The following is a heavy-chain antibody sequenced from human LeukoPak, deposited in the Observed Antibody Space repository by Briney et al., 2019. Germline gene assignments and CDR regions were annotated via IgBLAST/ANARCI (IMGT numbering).Heavy chain of an antibody. CDR2: IDPSDSHT. CDR1: GYSFSSYW. J-gene: IGHJ4*02. Sequence: GESLKISCKGSGYSFSSYWISWVRQMPGKGLEWVGRIDPSDSHTNYNPSFQGHVTISADKSISTAYLQWSSLKASDTAMYFCERYPGSYVIDYWGQGTLVTVSS. V-gene: IGHV5-10-1*01. CDR3: ERYPGSYVIDY. D-gene: IGHD3-16*01.